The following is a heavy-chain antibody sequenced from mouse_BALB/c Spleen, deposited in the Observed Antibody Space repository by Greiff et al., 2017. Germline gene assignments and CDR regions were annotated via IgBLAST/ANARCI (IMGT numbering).Heavy chain of an antibody. D-gene: IGHD2-10*02. J-gene: IGHJ3*01. CDR2: IWGDGST. Sequence: VKLMESGPGLVAPSQSLSITCTVSGFSLTGYGVNWVRQPPGKGLEWLGMIWGDGSTDYNSALKSRLSISKDNSKSQVFLKMNSLQTDDTARYYCARDPGYGNYAWFAYWGQGTLVTVSA. CDR1: GFSLTGYG. V-gene: IGHV2-6-7*01. CDR3: ARDPGYGNYAWFAY.